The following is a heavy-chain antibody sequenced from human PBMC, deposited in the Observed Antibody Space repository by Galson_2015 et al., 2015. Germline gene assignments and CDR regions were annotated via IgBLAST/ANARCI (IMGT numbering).Heavy chain of an antibody. Sequence: SLRLSCAASGFTFSSYAMNWVRQPPGKGLEWVSGISGSGGTTYYADSVKGRFTISRDNSKNTLYLQMNRLRAEDTAVYYCAKDGAIGYGPQKGWYFDLWGRGTLVTVSS. J-gene: IGHJ2*01. CDR2: ISGSGGTT. CDR1: GFTFSSYA. D-gene: IGHD1-1*01. V-gene: IGHV3-23*01. CDR3: AKDGAIGYGPQKGWYFDL.